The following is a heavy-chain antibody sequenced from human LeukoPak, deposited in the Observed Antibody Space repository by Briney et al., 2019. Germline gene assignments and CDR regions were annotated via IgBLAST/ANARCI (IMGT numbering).Heavy chain of an antibody. Sequence: GGSQRLSCAASGFTFSSYAMTWVRQAPGKGLEWVSVISGSGSSTYYADSVKGRFTISRDNSKNTLYLQMNSLRAEDTAVYYCAKRTGDYFDYWGQGTLVSVSS. J-gene: IGHJ4*02. CDR1: GFTFSSYA. D-gene: IGHD3/OR15-3a*01. CDR3: AKRTGDYFDY. V-gene: IGHV3-23*01. CDR2: ISGSGSST.